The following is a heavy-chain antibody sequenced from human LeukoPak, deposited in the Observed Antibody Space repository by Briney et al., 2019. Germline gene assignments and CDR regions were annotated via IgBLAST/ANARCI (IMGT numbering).Heavy chain of an antibody. CDR1: GDSIRSGSYY. J-gene: IGHJ4*02. Sequence: PSETLSLTCTVSGDSIRSGSYYWSWIRQPAGKGLEWIGRIYSSGRTNYNPSLKSRVTISVDTSKNQFSLRLSSVTAADTAVYYCANTGYSYVSYWGQGTLVTVSS. CDR2: IYSSGRT. CDR3: ANTGYSYVSY. V-gene: IGHV4-61*02. D-gene: IGHD5-18*01.